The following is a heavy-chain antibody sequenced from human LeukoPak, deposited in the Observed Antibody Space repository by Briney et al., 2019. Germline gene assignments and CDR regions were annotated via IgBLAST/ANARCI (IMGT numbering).Heavy chain of an antibody. V-gene: IGHV1-46*01. D-gene: IGHD3/OR15-3a*01. CDR3: ARGDFNYYYGLDV. J-gene: IGHJ6*02. Sequence: EASVKVSCKVSGYTLTSYYMHWVRQAPGQGLEWMGIINPSGGSTSYAQRFQGRVTMTGDTSTSTVYMELSSLRSEDTAVYYCARGDFNYYYGLDVWGQGTTVTVSS. CDR2: INPSGGST. CDR1: GYTLTSYY.